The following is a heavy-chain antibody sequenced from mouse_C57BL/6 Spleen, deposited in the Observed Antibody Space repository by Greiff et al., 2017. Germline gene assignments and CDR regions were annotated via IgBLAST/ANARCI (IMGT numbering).Heavy chain of an antibody. D-gene: IGHD2-1*01. CDR2: LHPNNGGT. Sequence: EVQLQQSGPELVQPGASVKIPCKASGYTFTDYNMDWVKQSHGKSLEWIGDLHPNNGGTLYNQKFKGKATLTVDNYSRTAYMELRSLTSEDTAVYYCARWDYYGNFRRDYWGQGTSVTVSS. CDR3: ARWDYYGNFRRDY. V-gene: IGHV1-18*01. CDR1: GYTFTDYN. J-gene: IGHJ4*01.